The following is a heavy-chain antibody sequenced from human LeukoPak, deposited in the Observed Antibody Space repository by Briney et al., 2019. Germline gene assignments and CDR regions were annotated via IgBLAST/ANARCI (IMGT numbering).Heavy chain of an antibody. CDR2: IYTSGST. Sequence: SETLSLTCTVSGGSISSGSYYWSWIRQPAGKGLEWIGRIYTSGSTNYNPSLKSRVTISVDTSKNQFSLKLSSVTAADTAVYYCARGFRDGYNTLFDYWGQGTLVTVSS. CDR3: ARGFRDGYNTLFDY. V-gene: IGHV4-61*02. J-gene: IGHJ4*02. D-gene: IGHD5-24*01. CDR1: GGSISSGSYY.